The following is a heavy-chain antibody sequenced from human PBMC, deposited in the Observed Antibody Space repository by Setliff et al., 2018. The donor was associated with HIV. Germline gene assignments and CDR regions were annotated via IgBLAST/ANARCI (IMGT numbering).Heavy chain of an antibody. Sequence: PSETLSLTCTVSGGSTSSSDYYWGWIRQPPGKGLEWIGYIFYNGNTYYSPALKSRVTISIDTSKNRFSLRLTSVTAADTAVYYCARLLVAGMLFDYWGQGTLVTSPQ. D-gene: IGHD2-15*01. J-gene: IGHJ4*02. CDR3: ARLLVAGMLFDY. CDR2: IFYNGNT. CDR1: GGSTSSSDYY. V-gene: IGHV4-39*02.